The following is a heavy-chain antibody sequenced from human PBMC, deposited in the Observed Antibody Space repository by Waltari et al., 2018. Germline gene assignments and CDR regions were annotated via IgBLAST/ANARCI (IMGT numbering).Heavy chain of an antibody. J-gene: IGHJ4*02. V-gene: IGHV3-23*01. CDR3: AKVAGIAAAEFHFDF. D-gene: IGHD6-13*01. CDR1: GLSFVTSA. Sequence: EVQLLESVGGLVQPGWSARRSFAASGLSFVTSASPWVRQAPGKGLEWVSSISGPALTTFYADSVKGRFSISRDNSKKTLYLQINGLTADDTAVYYCAKVAGIAAAEFHFDFWGRGTLVTVSS. CDR2: ISGPALTT.